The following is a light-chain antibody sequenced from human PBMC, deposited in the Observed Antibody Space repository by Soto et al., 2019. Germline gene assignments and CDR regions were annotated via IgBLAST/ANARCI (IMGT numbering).Light chain of an antibody. CDR3: SSYTSSSTLV. J-gene: IGLJ2*01. CDR2: DVS. V-gene: IGLV2-14*01. CDR1: SSDVGGYNY. Sequence: QSALTQPASVSGSPGQSITISCTGTSSDVGGYNYVSWYQQHPGKAPKLMMYDVSNRPSGVSNRFSGSKSGNTASLTISGLQAEDEADYYCSSYTSSSTLVFAGGTQLTVL.